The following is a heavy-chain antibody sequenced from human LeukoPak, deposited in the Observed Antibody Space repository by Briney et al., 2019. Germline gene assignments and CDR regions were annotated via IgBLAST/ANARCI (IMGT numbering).Heavy chain of an antibody. V-gene: IGHV3-30*04. CDR2: ISYDGSNK. CDR3: ANSGSYSTHFDY. D-gene: IGHD1-26*01. Sequence: GGSLRLSCAASGFTFSSYAMHWVRQAPGKGLEWVAVISYDGSNKYYADSVKGRFTIFRDNSKNTLYLQMNSLRAEDTAVYYCANSGSYSTHFDYWGQGTLVTVSS. J-gene: IGHJ4*02. CDR1: GFTFSSYA.